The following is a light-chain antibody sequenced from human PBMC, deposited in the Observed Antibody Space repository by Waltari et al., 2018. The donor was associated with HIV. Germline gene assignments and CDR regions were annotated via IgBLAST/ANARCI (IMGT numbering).Light chain of an antibody. CDR2: NNK. J-gene: IGLJ2*01. CDR3: ATWDDSLNAL. V-gene: IGLV1-44*01. CDR1: RSNIGRNP. Sequence: QSVLTQPPSASGTPGQRGTISCSGRRSNIGRNPVTWYQQLPGPAPKLLMYNNKQRPSGVPARFSGSKSGTSASLAISGLQSEDEADYYCATWDDSLNALFGGGTKLTV.